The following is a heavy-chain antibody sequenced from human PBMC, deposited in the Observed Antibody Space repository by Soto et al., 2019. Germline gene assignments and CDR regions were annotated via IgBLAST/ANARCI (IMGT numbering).Heavy chain of an antibody. V-gene: IGHV4-59*08. Sequence: QVQLEESGPGLVKPSETLSLTCTVSGGSISRYYWSWIRQSPGKGLEWIGYIYHTGTTDYNPSLTRRVTISVDTSKKQFSLRVRSVTAADTAIYYCARLSAGHGDNHDYWGQGTLVTVSS. J-gene: IGHJ4*02. CDR2: IYHTGTT. CDR3: ARLSAGHGDNHDY. D-gene: IGHD4-17*01. CDR1: GGSISRYY.